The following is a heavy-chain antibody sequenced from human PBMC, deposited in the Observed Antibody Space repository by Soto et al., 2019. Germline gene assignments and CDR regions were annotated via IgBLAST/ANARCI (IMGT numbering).Heavy chain of an antibody. CDR1: GGSFSGYY. CDR3: ARGAARATMIVVVIKRNWCDP. Sequence: QVQLQQWGAGLLKPSETLSLTCAVYGGSFSGYYWSWIRQPPGTGLEWIGEINHSGSTNYNPSLKSRVTISVDTSNNQFSLKLSSVTAADTAVYYCARGAARATMIVVVIKRNWCDPWGQVTLVTVSS. CDR2: INHSGST. J-gene: IGHJ5*02. D-gene: IGHD3-22*01. V-gene: IGHV4-34*01.